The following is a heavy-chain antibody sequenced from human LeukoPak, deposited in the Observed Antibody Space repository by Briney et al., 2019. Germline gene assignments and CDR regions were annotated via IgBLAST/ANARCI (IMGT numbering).Heavy chain of an antibody. CDR2: IKSKTDGGTT. V-gene: IGHV3-15*01. D-gene: IGHD6-19*01. CDR3: TTDQSISYSSGFDAFDI. Sequence: PGGSLRLSCAASGFTFSNAWMSWVRQAPGKGLEWVGRIKSKTDGGTTDYAAPVKGRFTISRDDSKNTLYLQMNSLKTEDTAVYYCTTDQSISYSSGFDAFDIWGQGTMVTVSS. J-gene: IGHJ3*02. CDR1: GFTFSNAW.